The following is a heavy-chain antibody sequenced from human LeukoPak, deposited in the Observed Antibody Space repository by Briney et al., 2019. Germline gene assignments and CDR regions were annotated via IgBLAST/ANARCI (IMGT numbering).Heavy chain of an antibody. Sequence: GASVKVSCKASGYAFTSYGISWVRQAPGQGLGWMGWISAYNGNTNYAQMIQGRATMTTDTSTRTAYMELRSMRSEDTAVYYCARSSSSDWYFDLWGRGTLVTVSS. CDR2: ISAYNGNT. CDR1: GYAFTSYG. CDR3: ARSSSSDWYFDL. V-gene: IGHV1-18*01. J-gene: IGHJ2*01. D-gene: IGHD6-13*01.